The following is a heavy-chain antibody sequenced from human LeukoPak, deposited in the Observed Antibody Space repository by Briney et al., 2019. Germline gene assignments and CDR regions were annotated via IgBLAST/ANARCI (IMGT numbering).Heavy chain of an antibody. J-gene: IGHJ3*02. D-gene: IGHD3-16*01. CDR1: GLTFSSYG. V-gene: IGHV3-30*02. CDR2: IRYDGSNK. Sequence: PGRSLRLSCAASGLTFSSYGMHWVRQAPGKGLEWVAFIRYDGSNKCYADSVKGRFTISRDNSKNTLYLQLNSLRAEDTAVYYCAKDFWGAFDIWGQGTMVTVSS. CDR3: AKDFWGAFDI.